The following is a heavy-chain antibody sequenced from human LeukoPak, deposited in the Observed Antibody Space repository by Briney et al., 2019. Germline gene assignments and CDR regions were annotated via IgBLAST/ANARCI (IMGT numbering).Heavy chain of an antibody. CDR2: IYYSGST. CDR3: ARGRPYSSGWYGFRDAFDI. J-gene: IGHJ3*02. CDR1: GGSISSGDYY. Sequence: PSQTLSLTCTVSGGSISSGDYYWSWIRQPPGKGLEWIGYIYYSGSTYYNPSLKSRVTISVDTSKNQFSLKLSSVTAADTAVYYCARGRPYSSGWYGFRDAFDIWGQGTMVTVSS. V-gene: IGHV4-30-4*01. D-gene: IGHD6-19*01.